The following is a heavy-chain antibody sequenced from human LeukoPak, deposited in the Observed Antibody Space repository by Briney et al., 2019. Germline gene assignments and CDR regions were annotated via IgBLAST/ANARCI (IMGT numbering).Heavy chain of an antibody. CDR2: IKPDGSEK. D-gene: IGHD6-25*01. CDR3: LASGGY. CDR1: GFTFSNHW. V-gene: IGHV3-7*01. Sequence: PGGSLRLSCEASGFTFSNHWMNWVRQAPGKGLEWVANIKPDGSEKYYVDSVKGRFTISRDNAKNSLYLQMSSLRAEDTAVYYCLASGGYWGQGTLVTVSS. J-gene: IGHJ4*02.